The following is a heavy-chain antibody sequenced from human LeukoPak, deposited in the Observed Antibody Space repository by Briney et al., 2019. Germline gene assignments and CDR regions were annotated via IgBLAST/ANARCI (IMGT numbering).Heavy chain of an antibody. CDR2: ISSSSSYI. CDR3: ARGLRGSTGY. Sequence: GGSLRLSCATSGFTFSSYSMNWVRQAPGKGLEWVSSISSSSSYIYYADSVKGRFTISRDNAKNSLYLQMNSLRAEDTAVYYCARGLRGSTGYWGQGTLVTVSS. CDR1: GFTFSSYS. J-gene: IGHJ4*02. V-gene: IGHV3-21*01. D-gene: IGHD1-14*01.